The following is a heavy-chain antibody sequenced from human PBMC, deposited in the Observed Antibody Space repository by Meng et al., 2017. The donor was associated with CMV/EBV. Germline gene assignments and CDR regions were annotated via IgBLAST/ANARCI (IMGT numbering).Heavy chain of an antibody. Sequence: GSLRLSCAVYGGSFSGYYWGWIRQPPGKGLEWIGEINHSGSTNYNPSLKSRVTISVDTSKNQFSLKLSSVTAADTAVYYCARDRRPDIVVVPAADPYYYYYGMDVWGQGTTVTVSS. CDR1: GGSFSGYY. D-gene: IGHD2-2*01. CDR2: INHSGST. J-gene: IGHJ6*02. CDR3: ARDRRPDIVVVPAADPYYYYYGMDV. V-gene: IGHV4-34*01.